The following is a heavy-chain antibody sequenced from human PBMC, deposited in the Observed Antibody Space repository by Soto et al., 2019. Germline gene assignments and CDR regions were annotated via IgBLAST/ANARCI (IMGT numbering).Heavy chain of an antibody. D-gene: IGHD6-13*01. CDR2: IYYSGST. CDR1: GGSIGSSSYY. CDR3: ARIIAAAAPYYFDY. J-gene: IGHJ4*02. V-gene: IGHV4-39*01. Sequence: QLQLQESGPGLVKPSETLSLTCTVSGGSIGSSSYYWGWIRQPPGKGLEWIGSIYYSGSTYYNPSLKSRVTISVDTSKNQFSLKLSSVTAADTAVYYCARIIAAAAPYYFDYWGQGTLVTVSS.